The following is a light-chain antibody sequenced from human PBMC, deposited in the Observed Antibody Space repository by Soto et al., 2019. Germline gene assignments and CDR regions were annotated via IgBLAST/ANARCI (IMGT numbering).Light chain of an antibody. CDR2: NNN. CDR1: SSNIGSSS. Sequence: SVLTQPPSASGTPGQSVTISCSGSSSNIGSSSVNWYQQLPGTAPKLLIYNNNQWPSGVPDRFSGSKSGTSASLAISGLQSEDEADYYCAAWDVTLNGLYVFGTGTKVTVL. CDR3: AAWDVTLNGLYV. J-gene: IGLJ1*01. V-gene: IGLV1-44*01.